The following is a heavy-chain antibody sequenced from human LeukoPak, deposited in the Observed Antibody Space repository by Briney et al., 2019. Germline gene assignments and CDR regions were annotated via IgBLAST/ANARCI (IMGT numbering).Heavy chain of an antibody. J-gene: IGHJ3*02. CDR2: FDPEGGET. D-gene: IGHD6-6*01. V-gene: IGHV1-24*01. CDR1: GYTFTVLS. CDR3: ATVSKIRQLVERHAFDI. Sequence: ASVKLSCNVSGYTFTVLSMHWVRQAPGTGLGWMGGFDPEGGETIYAQKFQGRVHLTEDTYTDTAYMELSSLRSGDADVYYCATVSKIRQLVERHAFDIWRQGTMVTVSS.